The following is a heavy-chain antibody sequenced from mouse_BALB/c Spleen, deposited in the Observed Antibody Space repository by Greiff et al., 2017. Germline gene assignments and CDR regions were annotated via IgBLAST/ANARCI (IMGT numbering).Heavy chain of an antibody. CDR1: GYSITSDYA. CDR2: ISYSGST. Sequence: EVKLQESGPGLVKPSQSLSLTCTVTGYSITSDYAWNWIRQFPGNKLEWMGYISYSGSTSYNPSLKSRISITRDTSKNQFFLQLNSVTTEDTATYYCASLQLGLQHYAMDYWGQGTSVTVSS. D-gene: IGHD3-1*01. CDR3: ASLQLGLQHYAMDY. V-gene: IGHV3-2*02. J-gene: IGHJ4*01.